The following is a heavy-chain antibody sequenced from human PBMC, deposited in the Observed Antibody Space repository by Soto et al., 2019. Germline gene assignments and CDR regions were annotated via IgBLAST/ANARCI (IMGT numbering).Heavy chain of an antibody. CDR1: GYTFTSYA. V-gene: IGHV1-69*13. CDR2: IIPIFGTA. Sequence: ASVKVSCKASGYTFTSYAMHWVRQAPGQGLEWMGGIIPIFGTANYAQKFQGRVTITADESTSTAYMELSSLRSEDTAVYYCAREGVGFDYWGQGTLVTVSS. CDR3: AREGVGFDY. J-gene: IGHJ4*02. D-gene: IGHD2-8*01.